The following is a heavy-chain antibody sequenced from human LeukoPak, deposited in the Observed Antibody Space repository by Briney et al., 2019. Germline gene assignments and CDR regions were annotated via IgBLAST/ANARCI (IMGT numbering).Heavy chain of an antibody. CDR2: IYYSGST. V-gene: IGHV4-59*08. CDR3: AKLGIGVVPSAMLGDYYFDY. J-gene: IGHJ4*02. Sequence: GSLRLSCAASGFTFSSYGMHWIRQPPGKGLEWIGYIYYSGSTKYNPSLKSRVTISVDTSKNQFSLKLTSVTAADTAVYYCAKLGIGVVPSAMLGDYYFDYWGQGTLVTVSS. D-gene: IGHD2-2*01. CDR1: GFTFSSYG.